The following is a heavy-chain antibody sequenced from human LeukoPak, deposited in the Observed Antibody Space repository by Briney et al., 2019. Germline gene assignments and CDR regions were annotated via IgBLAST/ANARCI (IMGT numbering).Heavy chain of an antibody. CDR2: ISYDGSNK. CDR3: ARDRRGYSGYDSAGMDV. Sequence: PGRSLRLSCAASGFTFSSYAMHRVRQAPGEGLEWVAVISYDGSNKYYADSVKGRFTISRDNSKNTLYLQMNSLKAEDTAVYYCARDRRGYSGYDSAGMDVWGKGTTVTVSS. V-gene: IGHV3-30*04. J-gene: IGHJ6*04. D-gene: IGHD5-12*01. CDR1: GFTFSSYA.